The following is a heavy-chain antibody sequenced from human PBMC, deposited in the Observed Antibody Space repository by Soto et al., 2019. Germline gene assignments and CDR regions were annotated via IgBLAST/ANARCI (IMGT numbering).Heavy chain of an antibody. CDR1: GYTFTSYD. J-gene: IGHJ3*02. Sequence: ASVKVSFKASGYTFTSYDINWVRQATGQGLEWMGWMNPNSGNTGYAQKFQGRVTMTRNTSISTAYMELSSLRSEDTAVYYCARYGYSGYGGNDAFDIWGQGTMVTVSS. CDR3: ARYGYSGYGGNDAFDI. V-gene: IGHV1-8*01. CDR2: MNPNSGNT. D-gene: IGHD5-12*01.